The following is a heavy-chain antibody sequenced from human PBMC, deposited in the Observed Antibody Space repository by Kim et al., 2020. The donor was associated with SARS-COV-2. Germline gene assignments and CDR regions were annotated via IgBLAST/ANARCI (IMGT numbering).Heavy chain of an antibody. CDR1: GGSFSGYY. Sequence: SETLSLTCAVYGGSFSGYYWSWIRQPPGKGLEWIGEINHSGSTNYNPSLKSRVTISVDTSKNQFSLKLSSVTAADTAVYYCASKGLRGYDLYFDYWGQETLVTVSS. J-gene: IGHJ4*02. D-gene: IGHD5-12*01. CDR2: INHSGST. CDR3: ASKGLRGYDLYFDY. V-gene: IGHV4-34*01.